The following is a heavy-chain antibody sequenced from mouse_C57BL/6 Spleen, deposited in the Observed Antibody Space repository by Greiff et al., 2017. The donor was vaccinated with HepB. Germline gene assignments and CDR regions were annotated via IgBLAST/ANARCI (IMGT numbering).Heavy chain of an antibody. CDR1: GYTFTDYE. V-gene: IGHV1-15*01. CDR3: TRDGNYYGSFAY. Sequence: QVQLKESGAELVRPGASVTLSCKASGYTFTDYEMHWVKQTPVHGLEWIGAIDPETGGTAYNQKFKGKAILTADKSSSTAYMELRSLTSEDSAVYYCTRDGNYYGSFAYWGQGTLVTVSA. J-gene: IGHJ3*01. D-gene: IGHD1-1*01. CDR2: IDPETGGT.